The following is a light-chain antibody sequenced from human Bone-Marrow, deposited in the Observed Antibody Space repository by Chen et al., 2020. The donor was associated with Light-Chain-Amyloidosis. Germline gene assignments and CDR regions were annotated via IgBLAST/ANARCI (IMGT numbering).Light chain of an antibody. Sequence: SYVLTQPSSVSVAPGQTATIACGGNNIGSTSVHWYQQTPGQAPLLVVYDDSDRPSGIPERWSGSNSGKTATLTSSRGEAGDEADYYCQVWDRGSDRPVFGGGTKLTV. V-gene: IGLV3-21*02. CDR3: QVWDRGSDRPV. J-gene: IGLJ3*02. CDR2: DDS. CDR1: NIGSTS.